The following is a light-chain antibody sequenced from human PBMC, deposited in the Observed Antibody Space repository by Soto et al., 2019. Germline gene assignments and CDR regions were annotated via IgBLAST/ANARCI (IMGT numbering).Light chain of an antibody. CDR1: QSISSSY. Sequence: EIMLTQSPGTLSLSPGERATLSCRASQSISSSYLAWYQQKPGQAPRLLIYGASRRATGIPDRFSGRESGTDFTLTITTLEPEDSAVYFCQQYASSPYTFGQGTKVEIK. CDR3: QQYASSPYT. CDR2: GAS. V-gene: IGKV3-20*01. J-gene: IGKJ2*01.